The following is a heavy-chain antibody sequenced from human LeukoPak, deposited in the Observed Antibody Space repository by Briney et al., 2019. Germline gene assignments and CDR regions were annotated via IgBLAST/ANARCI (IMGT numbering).Heavy chain of an antibody. CDR2: INHSGST. V-gene: IGHV4-34*01. Sequence: PETLSLTCAVYGGSFSGYYWSWIRQPPGKGLEWIGEINHSGSTNYNPSLKSRVTISVDTSKNQFSLKLSSVTAADTAVYYCARERVGFGESPFDYWGQGTLVTVSS. CDR1: GGSFSGYY. D-gene: IGHD3-10*01. J-gene: IGHJ4*02. CDR3: ARERVGFGESPFDY.